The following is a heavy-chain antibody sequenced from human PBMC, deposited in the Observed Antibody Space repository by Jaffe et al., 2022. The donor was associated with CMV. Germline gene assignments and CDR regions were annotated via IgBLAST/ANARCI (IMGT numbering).Heavy chain of an antibody. V-gene: IGHV3-33*01. CDR3: ARDDGEGIDY. CDR1: GFIFSDYG. CDR2: IRYDGRNK. D-gene: IGHD3-10*01. J-gene: IGHJ4*02. Sequence: QVQLVESGGGVVQPGRSLSLSCAASGFIFSDYGIHWVRQLPGKGLEWVAVIRYDGRNKYYADSVKGRFTISRDNSKNTLYLQMDSLRAEDTAVYYCARDDGEGIDYWGQGTLVTVSS.